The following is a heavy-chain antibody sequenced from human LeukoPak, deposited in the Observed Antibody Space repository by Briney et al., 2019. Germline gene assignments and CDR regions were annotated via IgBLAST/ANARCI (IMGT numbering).Heavy chain of an antibody. D-gene: IGHD1-26*01. V-gene: IGHV5-51*01. Sequence: GDSLKTSCKGSGYSFTNYWIGWVRQMPGKGLKWMGIIYPGDSDARYSPSFQGQVTISADKSISTAYLQWSSLKASDTAMYYCARRRDLYSGSYYPFDYWGQGTLVTVSS. J-gene: IGHJ4*02. CDR3: ARRRDLYSGSYYPFDY. CDR2: IYPGDSDA. CDR1: GYSFTNYW.